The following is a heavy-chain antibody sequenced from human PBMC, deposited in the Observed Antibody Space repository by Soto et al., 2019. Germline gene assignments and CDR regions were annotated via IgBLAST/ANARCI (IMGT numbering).Heavy chain of an antibody. Sequence: QVQLVQSGAEVKKPGASVKVSCKASGYAFTSYGISWVRQAPGQGLEWMGWISAYNGNTNYAQKLQGRVTMTTDTSTSTAYMELRSLRSDDTAVYYCARDDRYGGIAVAPSRWKPHWFDPWGQGTLVTVSS. J-gene: IGHJ5*02. D-gene: IGHD6-19*01. CDR3: ARDDRYGGIAVAPSRWKPHWFDP. V-gene: IGHV1-18*01. CDR2: ISAYNGNT. CDR1: GYAFTSYG.